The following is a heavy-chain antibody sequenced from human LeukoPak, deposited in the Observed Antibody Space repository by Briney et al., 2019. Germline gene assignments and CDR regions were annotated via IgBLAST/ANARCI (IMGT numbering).Heavy chain of an antibody. CDR1: GFTVSVNY. V-gene: IGHV3-53*03. J-gene: IGHJ3*02. CDR2: IYSGGST. Sequence: GGSLRLSCAASGFTVSVNYMSWVRQAPGKGLGWVSVIYSGGSTYYADSVKGRFTIARDNAKNSVYLQMDSLRAEDTAVYYCARGGIITSYAFEIWGQGAMVTVSS. D-gene: IGHD6-6*01. CDR3: ARGGIITSYAFEI.